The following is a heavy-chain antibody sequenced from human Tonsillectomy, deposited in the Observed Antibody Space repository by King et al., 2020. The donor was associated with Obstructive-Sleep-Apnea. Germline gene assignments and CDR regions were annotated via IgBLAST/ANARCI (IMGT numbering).Heavy chain of an antibody. Sequence: VQLVESGAEVKKPGASVTVSCKASGYTFTSYDIIWVRQATGQGLVGMGWMNPNIGNTGYAQKVQGRVTMTRNTSISTADMEVSSLSSDDTAIYFCAGRLHYSCGFWGQGTLVTVSS. CDR3: AGRLHYSCGF. V-gene: IGHV1-8*01. J-gene: IGHJ4*02. CDR1: GYTFTSYD. D-gene: IGHD5-18*01. CDR2: MNPNIGNT.